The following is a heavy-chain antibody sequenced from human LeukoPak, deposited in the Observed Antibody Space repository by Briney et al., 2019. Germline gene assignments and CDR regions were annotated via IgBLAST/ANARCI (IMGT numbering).Heavy chain of an antibody. CDR2: INSDGSDT. CDR1: GFSFSRYW. D-gene: IGHD5-24*01. Sequence: GGSLRLSCAASGFSFSRYWMHWVRQAPGKGLEWVSRINSDGSDTTYADSVKGRFTISGDNAKSTLYLQLNSLRAEDTAVYYCARDGGDGSSYYFDYWGQGSLVTVSS. J-gene: IGHJ4*02. V-gene: IGHV3-74*01. CDR3: ARDGGDGSSYYFDY.